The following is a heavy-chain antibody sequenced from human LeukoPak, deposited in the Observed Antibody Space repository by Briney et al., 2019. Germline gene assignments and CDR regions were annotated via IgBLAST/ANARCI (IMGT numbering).Heavy chain of an antibody. J-gene: IGHJ4*02. CDR2: ISGHGGST. Sequence: GGSLRLSCAASGFTFSSYGMHWVRQAPGKGLEWVSGISGHGGSTYYADSVKGRFTISRDNSQSTLFLQMNSLGAEDTAVYYCAKSVGYSSSGPNYWGQGTLVTVSS. CDR3: AKSVGYSSSGPNY. CDR1: GFTFSSYG. V-gene: IGHV3-23*01. D-gene: IGHD6-13*01.